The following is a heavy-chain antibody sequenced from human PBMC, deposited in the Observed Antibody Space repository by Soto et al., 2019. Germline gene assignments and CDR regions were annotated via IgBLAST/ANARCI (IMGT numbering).Heavy chain of an antibody. J-gene: IGHJ4*02. Sequence: QVQLVESGGGVVQPGRSLRLSCAASGFTFSSYGMHWVRQAPGKGLEWVAVISYDGSNKYYADSVKGRFTISRDNSKNTLYLQMNSLRAEDTAVYYCAKDQEGGGGSYPFDYWGQGTLVTVSS. V-gene: IGHV3-30*18. CDR2: ISYDGSNK. D-gene: IGHD1-26*01. CDR3: AKDQEGGGGSYPFDY. CDR1: GFTFSSYG.